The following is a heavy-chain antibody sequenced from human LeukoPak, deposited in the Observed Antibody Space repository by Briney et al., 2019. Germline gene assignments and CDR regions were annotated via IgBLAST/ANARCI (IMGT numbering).Heavy chain of an antibody. CDR3: ARESTGGDYGF. D-gene: IGHD2-21*02. CDR1: GGSISSSSYY. V-gene: IGHV4-39*07. Sequence: SETLSLTCTVSGGSISSSSYYCAWIRQPPGKGLEWIGSINYSGSTYYNPSLKSRVAMSVDMSENQFSLKLSSVTAADTAVYYCARESTGGDYGFWGQGTLVTVSS. J-gene: IGHJ4*02. CDR2: INYSGST.